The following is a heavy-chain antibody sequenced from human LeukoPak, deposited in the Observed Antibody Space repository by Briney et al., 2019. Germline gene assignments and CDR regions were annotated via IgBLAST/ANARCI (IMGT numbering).Heavy chain of an antibody. D-gene: IGHD4-11*01. CDR1: GFSLSTRGVA. J-gene: IGHJ5*02. V-gene: IGHV2-5*02. Sequence: SGPTLVKPTQTLTMTCTFSGFSLSTRGVAVDWIRQPPGKAREWHAIIYWDDDKRYRPSLKSRLTITKETSKNQVVLTMTNMDPVETATYFCAHKNDYRIKWFDHWGQGTLVTVSS. CDR2: IYWDDDK. CDR3: AHKNDYRIKWFDH.